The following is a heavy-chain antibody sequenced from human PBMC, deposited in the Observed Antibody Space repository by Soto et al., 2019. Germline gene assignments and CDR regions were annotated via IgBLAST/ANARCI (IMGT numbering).Heavy chain of an antibody. CDR2: IIENSGTT. CDR3: AKGSTYCFYFDL. V-gene: IGHV3-23*01. D-gene: IGHD2-21*02. J-gene: IGHJ4*01. CDR1: GTSLTTSD. Sequence: PGGLLRPSCVAFGTSLTTSDMTWFPKAPGKRLEWVSFIIENSGTTYYADSVEGRSTISRDKHKSTLYLQMSRMGAKDRAAYYGAKGSTYCFYFDLWGQGTLVTVSS.